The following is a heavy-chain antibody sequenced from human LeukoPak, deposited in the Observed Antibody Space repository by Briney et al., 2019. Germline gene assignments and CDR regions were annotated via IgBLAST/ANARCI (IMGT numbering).Heavy chain of an antibody. Sequence: ASVKVSCKASGQSLTGYFIHWVRQAPGQGLEWVGRIDPNTGDTIYAQNFQGRGTVTSATSISTAYMELSRLTSDDTAVYFCARLGLHGSGTYYFFDYWGQGTLVTVSS. J-gene: IGHJ4*02. CDR2: IDPNTGDT. CDR1: GQSLTGYF. D-gene: IGHD3-10*01. V-gene: IGHV1-2*06. CDR3: ARLGLHGSGTYYFFDY.